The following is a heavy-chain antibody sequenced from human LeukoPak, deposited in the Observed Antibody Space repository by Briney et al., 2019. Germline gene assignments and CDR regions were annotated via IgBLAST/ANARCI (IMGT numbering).Heavy chain of an antibody. Sequence: SQTLSLTCAISGXSVSSNRSACNWFRQSPSRGLEWLGRTYYTSKWYNDYAVSVKSRITVNPDTSKNQFSLHLNSVTPEDTAVYYCARQGFRRFDPWGQGTLVTVSS. CDR3: ARQGFRRFDP. CDR1: GXSVSSNRSA. D-gene: IGHD3-3*01. J-gene: IGHJ5*02. V-gene: IGHV6-1*01. CDR2: TYYTSKWYN.